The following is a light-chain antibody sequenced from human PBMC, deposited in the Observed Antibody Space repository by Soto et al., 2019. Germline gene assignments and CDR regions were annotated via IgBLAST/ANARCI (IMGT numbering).Light chain of an antibody. J-gene: IGLJ2*01. Sequence: QSALTQPAFVSGSPGQSITISCTGTSSDVGGYNYVSWYQQHPGKAPKLMIYDVSNRPSGVSSRFSGSKSGNTASLTISGLQAEDEADYYCSSYTSSNTLVLLGGGTKVTVL. V-gene: IGLV2-14*01. CDR1: SSDVGGYNY. CDR2: DVS. CDR3: SSYTSSNTLVL.